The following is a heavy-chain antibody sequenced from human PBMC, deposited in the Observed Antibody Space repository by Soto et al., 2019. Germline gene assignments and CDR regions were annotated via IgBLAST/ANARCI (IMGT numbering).Heavy chain of an antibody. CDR1: GGSISSYY. Sequence: ASETLSLTCTVSGGSISSYYWSWIRQPPGKGLEWIGYIYYSGSTNYNPSLKSRVTISVDTSKNQFSLKLSSVTAADTAVYYCARDPYAAAAGYYYYGMDVWGQGTTVTVSS. J-gene: IGHJ6*02. D-gene: IGHD6-13*01. CDR3: ARDPYAAAAGYYYYGMDV. V-gene: IGHV4-59*01. CDR2: IYYSGST.